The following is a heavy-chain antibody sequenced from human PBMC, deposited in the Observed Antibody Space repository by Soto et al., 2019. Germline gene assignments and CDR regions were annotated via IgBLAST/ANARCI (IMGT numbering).Heavy chain of an antibody. J-gene: IGHJ5*02. CDR2: IIPIFGTA. CDR3: ARGPTDYNWFDP. CDR1: GGTFSSYA. V-gene: IGHV1-69*01. Sequence: QVQLVQSGAEVKKPGSSVKVSCKASGGTFSSYAISWVRQAPGQGLEWMGGIIPIFGTANYAQKLQGRVTITADESTSKAYMELSSLRSEDTAVYDCARGPTDYNWFDPCGQGTLVTVSA.